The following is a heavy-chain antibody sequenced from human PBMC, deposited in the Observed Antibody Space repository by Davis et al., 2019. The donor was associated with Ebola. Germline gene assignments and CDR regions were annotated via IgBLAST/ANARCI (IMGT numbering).Heavy chain of an antibody. CDR1: GFTFSSYG. J-gene: IGHJ5*02. CDR2: ISYDGSNK. Sequence: GESLKISCAASGFTFSSYGMHWVRQAPGKGLAWVAVISYDGSNKYYADSVKGRFTIPRDNSKNTLYLQMNRLRAEDTAVYYCAKDPGLGQWLYWIWSLDPWGQGTLVTVSS. V-gene: IGHV3-30*18. CDR3: AKDPGLGQWLYWIWSLDP. D-gene: IGHD6-19*01.